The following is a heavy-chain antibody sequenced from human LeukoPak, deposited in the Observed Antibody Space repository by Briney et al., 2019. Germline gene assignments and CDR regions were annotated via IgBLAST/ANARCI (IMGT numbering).Heavy chain of an antibody. J-gene: IGHJ4*02. CDR3: ARAPTHYDILTALDY. Sequence: PSQTLSLTCTVSGGSISSGDYYWSWIRQPPGKGLEWIGYIYDSGSTYYNPSLKSRVTISVDTSKNQFSLKLSSVTAADTAVYYCARAPTHYDILTALDYWGQGTLVTVSS. D-gene: IGHD3-9*01. V-gene: IGHV4-30-4*08. CDR1: GGSISSGDYY. CDR2: IYDSGST.